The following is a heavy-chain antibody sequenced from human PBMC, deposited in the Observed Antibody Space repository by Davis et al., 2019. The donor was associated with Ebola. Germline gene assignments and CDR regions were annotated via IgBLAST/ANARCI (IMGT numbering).Heavy chain of an antibody. CDR1: GFTFSSYG. CDR3: ARHEFIAELVLDV. Sequence: GESLKISCAASGFTFSSYGMHWVRQAPGKGLEWVAVISYDGSNKYYADSVKGRFTISRDNSKNTLYLQMNSLRAEDTAVYYCARHEFIAELVLDVWGQGTTVTVSS. D-gene: IGHD3-10*01. J-gene: IGHJ6*02. CDR2: ISYDGSNK. V-gene: IGHV3-30*03.